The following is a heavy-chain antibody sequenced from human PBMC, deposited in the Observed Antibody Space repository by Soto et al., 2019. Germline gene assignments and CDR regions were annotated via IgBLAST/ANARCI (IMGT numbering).Heavy chain of an antibody. CDR1: GGTFSSYA. D-gene: IGHD3-22*01. J-gene: IGHJ4*02. CDR2: IIPIFGTA. Sequence: SVKGSCKASGGTFSSYAISWVRQAPGQGLEWMGGIIPIFGTAKYSQKFQGRVIIERDTSASTAYMELSSLRSEDTAVYYCARGGYFDSSNYLAYWGLGTLVTVSS. CDR3: ARGGYFDSSNYLAY. V-gene: IGHV1-69*05.